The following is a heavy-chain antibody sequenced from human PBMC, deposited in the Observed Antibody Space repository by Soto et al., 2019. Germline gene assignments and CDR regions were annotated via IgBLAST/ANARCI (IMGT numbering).Heavy chain of an antibody. D-gene: IGHD5-12*01. CDR1: GFTFSSYG. J-gene: IGHJ4*02. V-gene: IGHV3-30*18. Sequence: GGSLRLSCAASGFTFSSYGMHWVRQAPGKGLEWVAVISYDGSNKYYADSVKGRFTISRDNSKNTLYLQMNSLRAEDTAVYYCAKDLAYWGQGTLVTVSS. CDR2: ISYDGSNK. CDR3: AKDLAY.